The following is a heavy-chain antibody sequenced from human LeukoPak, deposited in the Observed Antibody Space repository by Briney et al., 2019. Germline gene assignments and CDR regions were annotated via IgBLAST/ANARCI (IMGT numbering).Heavy chain of an antibody. J-gene: IGHJ4*02. CDR3: EKANGSRSYYHFDD. CDR2: VSWDSGSI. Sequence: RGGSLSLSCAVSGFTFDDFAMHWVRQPPGKGLEWVSGVSWDSGSICYADSVKGRFTISRDNAKNSLYLQMNSLRAKDADFYDCEKANGSRSYYHFDDWGQGTLVTVSS. D-gene: IGHD3-10*01. V-gene: IGHV3-9*01. CDR1: GFTFDDFA.